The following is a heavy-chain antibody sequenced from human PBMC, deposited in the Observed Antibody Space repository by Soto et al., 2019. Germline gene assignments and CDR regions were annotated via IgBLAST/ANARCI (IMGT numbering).Heavy chain of an antibody. J-gene: IGHJ4*02. CDR2: VSGSGGGT. CDR3: ARIGPYCGGDCYPDFDF. Sequence: GGSLRLSCAASGFTFNTYGMTWVRQAPGKGLEWVSTVSGSGGGTYYADSVKGRFTISRVNSKNTMYLQMSNLRAEDTAVYFCARIGPYCGGDCYPDFDFWGLGTPVTV. V-gene: IGHV3-23*01. D-gene: IGHD2-21*02. CDR1: GFTFNTYG.